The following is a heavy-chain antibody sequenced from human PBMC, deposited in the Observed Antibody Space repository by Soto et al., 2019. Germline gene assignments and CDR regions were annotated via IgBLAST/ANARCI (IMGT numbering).Heavy chain of an antibody. CDR2: IKQDGSEK. CDR3: ARGYPDSIWGSYPLVY. Sequence: EVQLVESGGGLVQPGGSLRLAGAASGFTFSIYWMSWVRQAPGKGLEWVANIKQDGSEKYYVDSVKGRFTISRDNAKNSLYLEMNSLRAEDTAVYYCARGYPDSIWGSYPLVYCSQGTLVTVSS. V-gene: IGHV3-7*01. CDR1: GFTFSIYW. D-gene: IGHD3-16*02. J-gene: IGHJ4*02.